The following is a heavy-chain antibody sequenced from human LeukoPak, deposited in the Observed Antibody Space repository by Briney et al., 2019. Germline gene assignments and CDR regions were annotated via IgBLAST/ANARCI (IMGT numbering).Heavy chain of an antibody. J-gene: IGHJ4*02. D-gene: IGHD3-9*01. CDR1: GFTFSSYG. V-gene: IGHV3-30*02. CDR3: AKDSLNGYGPYYFDC. CDR2: IRYDGINK. Sequence: PGGSLRLSCATSGFTFSSYGMYWVRQAPGKGLEWLAFIRYDGINKYYADSVKGRFTISRDNSKNTLYLQMNSLRAEDTAVYYCAKDSLNGYGPYYFDCWGQGTLVTVPS.